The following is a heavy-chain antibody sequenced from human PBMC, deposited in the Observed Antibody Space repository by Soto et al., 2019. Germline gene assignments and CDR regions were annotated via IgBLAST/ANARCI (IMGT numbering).Heavy chain of an antibody. V-gene: IGHV4-59*01. D-gene: IGHD3-10*01. CDR2: VSSSGIT. CDR3: VCVGYLNVYYGSYH. CDR1: GGSIRDSY. Sequence: PSETLSLTCTVSGGSIRDSYWTWIRQPPGKGLEWIGYVSSSGITKYSPSLKSRVTMSVDTSKNQFSLKVKSVTPADTAVYYCVCVGYLNVYYGSYHWGQGILVTVAS. J-gene: IGHJ4*02.